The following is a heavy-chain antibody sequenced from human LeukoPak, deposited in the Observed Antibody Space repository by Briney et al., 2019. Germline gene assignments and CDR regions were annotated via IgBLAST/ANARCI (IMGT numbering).Heavy chain of an antibody. CDR3: ARVSGYDWESFYDY. V-gene: IGHV4-59*01. CDR1: GGSISSYY. CDR2: IYYSGST. D-gene: IGHD5-12*01. J-gene: IGHJ4*02. Sequence: SETLSLACTVSGGSISSYYWSWIRQPPGKGLEWIGYIYYSGSTNYNPSLKSRVTISVDTSKNQFSLKLSSVTAADTAMYYCARVSGYDWESFYDYWGQGSLVTVSS.